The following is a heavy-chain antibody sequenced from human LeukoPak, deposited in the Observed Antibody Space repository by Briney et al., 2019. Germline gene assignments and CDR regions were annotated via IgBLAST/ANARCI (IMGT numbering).Heavy chain of an antibody. CDR1: GFTFSSYA. D-gene: IGHD3-16*02. Sequence: PGGSLRLSCAASGFTFSSYAMHWVRQAPGKGLEWVSAISASGGSAFYADSVKGRFTISRDNSKNTLYLQMNSLRADDTAVYYCAKRAPNTDYYDYVWGSYRVFDYWGQGTLVTVSS. CDR2: ISASGGSA. CDR3: AKRAPNTDYYDYVWGSYRVFDY. V-gene: IGHV3-23*01. J-gene: IGHJ4*02.